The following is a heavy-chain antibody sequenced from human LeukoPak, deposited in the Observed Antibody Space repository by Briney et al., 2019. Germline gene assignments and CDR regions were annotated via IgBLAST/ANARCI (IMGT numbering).Heavy chain of an antibody. V-gene: IGHV1-24*01. J-gene: IGHJ4*02. CDR1: GYTLTELS. D-gene: IGHD2-15*01. CDR2: FDPEDGET. Sequence: GASVKVSCKVSGYTLTELSMHWVRQAPGKGLEWMGGFDPEDGETIYAQKFQDRVTMTEDTSTDTAYMELSSLRSEDTAVYYCTMYTPCTGGSCNSRPEDTFDHWGQGTLVIVSS. CDR3: TMYTPCTGGSCNSRPEDTFDH.